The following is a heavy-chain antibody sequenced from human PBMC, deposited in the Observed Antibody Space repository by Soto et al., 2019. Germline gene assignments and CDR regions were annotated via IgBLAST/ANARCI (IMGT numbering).Heavy chain of an antibody. CDR1: GFTVSSNY. CDR2: IYSGGST. J-gene: IGHJ6*02. Sequence: GGSLRLSCAASGFTVSSNYMSWVRQAPGKGLEWVSVIYSGGSTYYADSVKGRFTISRDNSKNTLYLQMNSLRAEDTAVYYCARIKEDYYGSSGYGPHYGMDVWGQGTTVTVSS. D-gene: IGHD3-22*01. CDR3: ARIKEDYYGSSGYGPHYGMDV. V-gene: IGHV3-53*01.